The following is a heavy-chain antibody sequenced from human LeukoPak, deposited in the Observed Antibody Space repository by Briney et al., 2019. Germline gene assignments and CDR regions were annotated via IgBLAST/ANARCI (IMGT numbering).Heavy chain of an antibody. V-gene: IGHV4-39*07. D-gene: IGHD3-10*01. CDR1: GGSLSSSSYY. J-gene: IGHJ4*02. CDR2: FYYGGST. Sequence: PETLSLTCTVSGGSLSSSSYYWGWLRQPPGKGLEWIGSFYYGGSTYYNPSLKSRVTISVDTSENQFSLKLRSVTAADTAVYYCAKDLLYYSGSGSPLEYWGQGTLVTVSS. CDR3: AKDLLYYSGSGSPLEY.